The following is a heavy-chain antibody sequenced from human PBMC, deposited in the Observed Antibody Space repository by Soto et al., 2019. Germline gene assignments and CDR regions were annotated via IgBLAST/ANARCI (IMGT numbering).Heavy chain of an antibody. CDR3: ARGRPWVPYYYDSSPYTFQNWFDP. V-gene: IGHV4-30-4*02. D-gene: IGHD3-22*01. CDR2: IYYSGNT. Sequence: PSENLSLTCSVSGGSISSGYYYWSWIRQPPGKGLEWIGNIYYSGNTYYNPSLKSRLIISIDTSKNQFSLKLSSVTAADTAVYYCARGRPWVPYYYDSSPYTFQNWFDPWGQGTLVTVS. J-gene: IGHJ5*02. CDR1: GGSISSGYYY.